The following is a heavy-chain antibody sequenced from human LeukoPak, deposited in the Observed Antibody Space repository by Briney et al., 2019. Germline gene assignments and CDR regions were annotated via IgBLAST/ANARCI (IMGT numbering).Heavy chain of an antibody. V-gene: IGHV1-46*01. D-gene: IGHD1-26*01. CDR3: ARAQSGSYLGNWFDP. Sequence: ASVKVSCKASGYTFTGYYMHWVRQAPGQGLEWMGLINPSGGSTNYAQKFQGRVTMTRDTSTSTVYMELSSLRSEDTAVYYCARAQSGSYLGNWFDPWGQGTLVTVSS. CDR2: INPSGGST. J-gene: IGHJ5*02. CDR1: GYTFTGYY.